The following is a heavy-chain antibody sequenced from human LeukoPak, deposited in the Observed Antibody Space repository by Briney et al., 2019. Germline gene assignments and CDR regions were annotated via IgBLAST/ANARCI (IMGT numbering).Heavy chain of an antibody. CDR2: IKSKSAGGKT. Sequence: GGSLRPSCAASGFTFSNYAMNWVRQAPGKGLEWVGRIKSKSAGGKTDYAAPMKGRFTISRDDSKNTLYLQMNSLKTEDTAVYYCTAEYDSSGYYPWFFDLWGRGTLVTASS. V-gene: IGHV3-15*01. D-gene: IGHD3-22*01. CDR1: GFTFSNYA. J-gene: IGHJ2*01. CDR3: TAEYDSSGYYPWFFDL.